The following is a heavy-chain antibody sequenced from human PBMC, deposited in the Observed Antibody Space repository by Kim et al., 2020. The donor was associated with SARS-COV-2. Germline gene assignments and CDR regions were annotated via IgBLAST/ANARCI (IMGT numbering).Heavy chain of an antibody. V-gene: IGHV3-30*04. J-gene: IGHJ6*02. CDR1: GFTFSSYA. D-gene: IGHD3-10*01. Sequence: GGSLRLSCAASGFTFSSYAMHWVRQAPGKGLEWVAVISYDGSNKYYADSVKGRFTISRDNSKNTLYLQMNSLRAEDTAVYYCARDSNYYGSGSTTSYGMDVWGQGTTVTVSS. CDR2: ISYDGSNK. CDR3: ARDSNYYGSGSTTSYGMDV.